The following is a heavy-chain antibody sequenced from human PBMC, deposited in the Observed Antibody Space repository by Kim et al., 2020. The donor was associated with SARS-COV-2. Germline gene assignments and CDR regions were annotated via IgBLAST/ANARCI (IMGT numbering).Heavy chain of an antibody. CDR2: LSGNGGST. V-gene: IGHV3-23*01. Sequence: GGSLRLSCEASGFTFSSYAMSWVRQAPGKGLEWVSGLSGNGGSTYYADSLKGRFTISRDNSKNTLYLQMNSLRVEDTAVYYCGRWTGARWQGLDYWGQGTLVTVSS. J-gene: IGHJ4*02. D-gene: IGHD2-8*02. CDR3: GRWTGARWQGLDY. CDR1: GFTFSSYA.